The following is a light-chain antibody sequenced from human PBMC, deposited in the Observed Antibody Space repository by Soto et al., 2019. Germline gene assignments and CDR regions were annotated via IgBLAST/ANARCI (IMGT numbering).Light chain of an antibody. CDR1: QSVSSN. V-gene: IGKV3-15*01. Sequence: EIVMTQSPATMSVSTGERATLSCRASQSVSSNLAWYQQNPGQAPRLLIYGASTRATGIPARFSGSGSGTEFTLTISSLQSEDFAVYFCQQYNNSPLTFGGGTKVEIK. J-gene: IGKJ4*01. CDR2: GAS. CDR3: QQYNNSPLT.